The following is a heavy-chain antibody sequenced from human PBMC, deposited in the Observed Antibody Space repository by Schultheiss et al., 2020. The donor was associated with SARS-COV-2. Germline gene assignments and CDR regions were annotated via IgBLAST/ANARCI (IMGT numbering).Heavy chain of an antibody. CDR1: GFTFSSYW. V-gene: IGHV3-74*01. CDR3: VKRSNGVSDY. J-gene: IGHJ4*02. CDR2: INSDGSST. Sequence: GESLKISCAASGFTFSSYWMHWVRQAPGKGLVWVSRINSDGSSTSYADSVKGRFTISRDNAKNTLYLQMNSLRAEDTAVYYCVKRSNGVSDYWGQGTLVTVSS. D-gene: IGHD2-8*01.